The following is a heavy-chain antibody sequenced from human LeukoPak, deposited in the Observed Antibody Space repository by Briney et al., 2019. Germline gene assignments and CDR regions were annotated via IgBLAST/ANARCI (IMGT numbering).Heavy chain of an antibody. CDR3: AKIPFIYGSGSYYFDY. J-gene: IGHJ4*02. Sequence: GGSLRLSCAASGFTFSSYGMHWVRQAPGKGLEWVAFIRYDGSNKYYADSVKGRFTISRDNSKNTLYLQMNSLRAEDTAVYYCAKIPFIYGSGSYYFDYWGQGTLVTVSS. V-gene: IGHV3-30*02. D-gene: IGHD3-10*01. CDR2: IRYDGSNK. CDR1: GFTFSSYG.